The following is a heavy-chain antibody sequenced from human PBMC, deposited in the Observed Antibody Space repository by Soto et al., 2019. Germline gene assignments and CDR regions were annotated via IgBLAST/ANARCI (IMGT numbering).Heavy chain of an antibody. Sequence: ASVKVSCKASGYSFTSYAIYWVRPAPGQRLEWMGWSNAGNGNTNYSQKLQGRVTFTGDTSASTAHMELSRLRSADTAVYFCARGVENIVVVLDVFGYYGMDVWGQGTTVTVSS. J-gene: IGHJ6*02. D-gene: IGHD2-2*01. V-gene: IGHV1-3*01. CDR2: SNAGNGNT. CDR1: GYSFTSYA. CDR3: ARGVENIVVVLDVFGYYGMDV.